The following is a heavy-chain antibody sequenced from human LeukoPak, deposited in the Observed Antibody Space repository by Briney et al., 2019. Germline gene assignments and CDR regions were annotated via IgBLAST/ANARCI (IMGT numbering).Heavy chain of an antibody. Sequence: SETLSLTCAVSGGSVSSGAYSWTWIRQPPGEALEWIGSFSHSGSTSYNPSLESRVLISADKSKNQFSLQLNSVTAADTAVYYCARLGGGDDYWGQGTLVTVSS. CDR2: FSHSGST. CDR1: GGSVSSGAYS. CDR3: ARLGGGDDY. J-gene: IGHJ4*02. D-gene: IGHD3-16*01. V-gene: IGHV4-30-2*01.